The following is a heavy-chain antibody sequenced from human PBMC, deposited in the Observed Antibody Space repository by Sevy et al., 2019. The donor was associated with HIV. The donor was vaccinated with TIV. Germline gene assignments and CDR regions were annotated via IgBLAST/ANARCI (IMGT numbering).Heavy chain of an antibody. D-gene: IGHD3-16*01. J-gene: IGHJ4*02. CDR3: ARDWGTPPTAILYYFDF. CDR1: TFTFGHYA. Sequence: GGSLRLSCAASTFTFGHYAMHWVRQAPGKGLQWVAGISYEGSNEYYTDSVKGRFTISRENSKNTLNLEMNNLGVEDTALYYCARDWGTPPTAILYYFDFWGQGIPVTVSS. CDR2: ISYEGSNE. V-gene: IGHV3-30*04.